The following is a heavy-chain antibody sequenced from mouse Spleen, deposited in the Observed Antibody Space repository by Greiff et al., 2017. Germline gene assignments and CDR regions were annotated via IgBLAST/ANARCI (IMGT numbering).Heavy chain of an antibody. D-gene: IGHD5-1-1*01. Sequence: EVQRVESEGGLVQPGSSMKLSCTASGFTFSDYYMAWVRQVPEKGLEWVANINYDGSSTYYLDSLKSRFIISRDNAKNILYLQMSSLKSEDTATYYCARDGYPAFDYWGQGTTLTVSS. CDR3: ARDGYPAFDY. J-gene: IGHJ2*01. CDR1: GFTFSDYY. CDR2: INYDGSST. V-gene: IGHV5-16*01.